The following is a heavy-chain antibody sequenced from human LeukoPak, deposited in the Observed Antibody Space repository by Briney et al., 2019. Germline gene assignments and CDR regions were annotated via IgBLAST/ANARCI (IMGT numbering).Heavy chain of an antibody. J-gene: IGHJ4*02. CDR1: GGSFSSNNYY. CDR3: ARQRYCSRVNCTPHFDH. Sequence: SETLSLTCAVSGGSFSSNNYYWGWIRQPPGKGLEWIGTIYSSGSTYYNPSLKSRITISVDASKNQFSLKLSSLTATDTAVYYCARQRYCSRVNCTPHFDHWGQGTLVIVSS. D-gene: IGHD2-15*01. V-gene: IGHV4-39*01. CDR2: IYSSGST.